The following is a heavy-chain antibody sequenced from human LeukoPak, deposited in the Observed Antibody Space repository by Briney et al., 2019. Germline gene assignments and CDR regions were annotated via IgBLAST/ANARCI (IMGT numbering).Heavy chain of an antibody. D-gene: IGHD3-10*01. Sequence: PSETLSLTCTVSGGSISSYYWSWIRQPPGKGLEWIGYICHSGSTNYNPSLKSRVTISVDTSKNQFSLKLSSVTAADTAVYYCARGMVWFGELPPSHGMDVWGQGTTVTVSS. CDR1: GGSISSYY. CDR2: ICHSGST. CDR3: ARGMVWFGELPPSHGMDV. V-gene: IGHV4-59*01. J-gene: IGHJ6*02.